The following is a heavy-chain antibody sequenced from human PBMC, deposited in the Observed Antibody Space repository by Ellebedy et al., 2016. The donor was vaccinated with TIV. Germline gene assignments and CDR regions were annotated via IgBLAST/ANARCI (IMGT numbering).Heavy chain of an antibody. CDR1: GYTFTTHG. CDR2: IGDDDGDTNYGDT. J-gene: IGHJ5*02. D-gene: IGHD3-3*01. V-gene: IGHV1-18*01. Sequence: ASVKVSXKASGYTFTTHGISWVRQAPGQGLEWMGWIGDDDGDTNYGDTNYAQKFQARLIMTADISATMAYMELRNLRSDDTAVYYCARDYDPFRRNDCFDPWGQGTLVTVSS. CDR3: ARDYDPFRRNDCFDP.